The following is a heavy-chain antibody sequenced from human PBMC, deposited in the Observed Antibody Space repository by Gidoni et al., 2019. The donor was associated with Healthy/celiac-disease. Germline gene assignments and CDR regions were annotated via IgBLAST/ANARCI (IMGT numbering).Heavy chain of an antibody. Sequence: QLQLQESAPGRVNPYETLSITYTVTGGSISSSSYYWGWIRQPPGKGLEWIGSIYYSGSTYYNPSLKSRVTISVDTSKNHFSLKLSYVTAADTAVYYCARHDKCDYWGQGTLVTVSS. V-gene: IGHV4-39*01. CDR2: IYYSGST. CDR3: ARHDKCDY. CDR1: GGSISSSSYY. D-gene: IGHD3-9*01. J-gene: IGHJ4*02.